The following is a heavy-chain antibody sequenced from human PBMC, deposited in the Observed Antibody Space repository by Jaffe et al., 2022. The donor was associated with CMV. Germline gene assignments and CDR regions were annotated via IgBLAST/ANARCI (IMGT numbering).Heavy chain of an antibody. Sequence: EVQLVESGGGLVKPGGSLRLSCAASGFTFSSYSMNWVRQAPGKGLEWVSSISSSSSYIYYADSVKGRFTISRDNAKNSLYLQMNSLRAEDTAVYYCARDPMDCSSTSCPPERKKYFQHWGQGTLVTVSS. V-gene: IGHV3-21*01. D-gene: IGHD2-2*01. J-gene: IGHJ1*01. CDR2: ISSSSSYI. CDR3: ARDPMDCSSTSCPPERKKYFQH. CDR1: GFTFSSYS.